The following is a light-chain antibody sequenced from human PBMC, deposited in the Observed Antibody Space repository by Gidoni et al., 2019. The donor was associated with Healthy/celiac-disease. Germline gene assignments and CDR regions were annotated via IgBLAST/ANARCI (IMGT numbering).Light chain of an antibody. CDR1: SLRSFY. Sequence: SSELTQDPAVSVALGQPVRITCQGDSLRSFYASWYQQKPGQAPVLVIYGKNNRPSGIPDPFSGSSSGNTASLTITGAQAEDEADYYCSSRDSSGNHAFGGGTKLTVL. CDR3: SSRDSSGNHA. V-gene: IGLV3-19*01. J-gene: IGLJ3*02. CDR2: GKN.